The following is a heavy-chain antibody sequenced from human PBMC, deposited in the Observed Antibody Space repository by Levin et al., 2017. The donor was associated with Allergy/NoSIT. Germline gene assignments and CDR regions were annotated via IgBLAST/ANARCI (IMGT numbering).Heavy chain of an antibody. V-gene: IGHV4-30-2*01. CDR1: GGSISSGGYS. D-gene: IGHD3-10*01. Sequence: SQTLSLTCAVSGGSISSGGYSWSWIRQPPGKGLEWIGYIYHSGSTYYNPSLKSRVTISVDRSKNQFSLKLSSVTAADTAVYYCARAPLGSGTDYWGQGTLVTVSS. CDR2: IYHSGST. J-gene: IGHJ4*02. CDR3: ARAPLGSGTDY.